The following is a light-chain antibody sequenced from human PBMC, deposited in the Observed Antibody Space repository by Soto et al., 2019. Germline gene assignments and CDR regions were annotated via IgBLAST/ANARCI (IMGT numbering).Light chain of an antibody. CDR2: DTS. J-gene: IGKJ1*01. CDR1: QSVGGNS. Sequence: ETVLTQSPGTLSLSPGERATVSCRASQSVGGNSLAWYQQRPGQAPRLLIYDTSKRATGIPDRFSGSGSGTDFTLTSSRLEPADFAVYYCQQYQNSPRTFGQGTKVEIK. V-gene: IGKV3-20*01. CDR3: QQYQNSPRT.